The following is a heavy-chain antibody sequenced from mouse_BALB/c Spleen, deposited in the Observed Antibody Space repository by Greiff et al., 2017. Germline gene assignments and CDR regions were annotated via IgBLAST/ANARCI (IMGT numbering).Heavy chain of an antibody. CDR2: ISDGGRYT. J-gene: IGHJ3*01. V-gene: IGHV5-4*02. CDR1: GFTFSDYY. CDR3: ARDWGLRQFAY. D-gene: IGHD2-4*01. Sequence: EVQRVESGGGLVKPGGSLKLSCAASGFTFSDYYMYWVRPTSEKRLEWVATISDGGRYTYYPDSVKGRFTISRDNAKNHLYLQMSSLKSEDTAMYYCARDWGLRQFAYWGQGTLVTVSA.